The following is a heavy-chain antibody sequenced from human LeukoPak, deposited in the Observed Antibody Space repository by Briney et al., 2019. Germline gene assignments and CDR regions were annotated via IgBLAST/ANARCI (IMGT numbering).Heavy chain of an antibody. Sequence: PGRSLRLSCAASGFTFSTYNMNWVRQAPGRGLDWVSSISSTSKYVYYADSVKGRFTISRDNAKNSLYLQMNSLRAEDTAVYFCATDLAEMLTIAPAWGQGTLVTVSS. V-gene: IGHV3-21*01. J-gene: IGHJ5*02. CDR3: ATDLAEMLTIAPA. D-gene: IGHD5-24*01. CDR2: ISSTSKYV. CDR1: GFTFSTYN.